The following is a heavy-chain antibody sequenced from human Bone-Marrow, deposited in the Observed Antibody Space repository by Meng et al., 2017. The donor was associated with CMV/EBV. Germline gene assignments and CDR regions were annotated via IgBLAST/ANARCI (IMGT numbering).Heavy chain of an antibody. J-gene: IGHJ4*02. CDR1: GDSMRTYY. CDR2: IYYSGTT. Sequence: SETLSLTCTVSGDSMRTYYWSWIRQPPGEGLEWIGYIYYSGTTNYNPSLKSRVTISADTSKNQFSLTLTSVAAADTAVYYCARGAGWGGVWGQGMLGTVSS. V-gene: IGHV4-59*01. D-gene: IGHD3-16*01. CDR3: ARGAGWGGV.